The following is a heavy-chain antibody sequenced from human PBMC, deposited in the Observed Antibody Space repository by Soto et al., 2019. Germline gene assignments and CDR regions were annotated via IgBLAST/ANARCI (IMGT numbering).Heavy chain of an antibody. CDR3: ARDRQYCSSTSYRDYYHYMDV. CDR2: IYYSGST. Sequence: SETLSLTCTRSGWSISTRYWSWVPQSPGKGLGWIGYIYYSGSTRDNPSLKSRVIISVDTSKNQFSLKLSSVTAADTAVYYCARDRQYCSSTSYRDYYHYMDVWGKGTTVTVSS. D-gene: IGHD2-2*01. V-gene: IGHV4-59*11. CDR1: GWSISTRY. J-gene: IGHJ6*03.